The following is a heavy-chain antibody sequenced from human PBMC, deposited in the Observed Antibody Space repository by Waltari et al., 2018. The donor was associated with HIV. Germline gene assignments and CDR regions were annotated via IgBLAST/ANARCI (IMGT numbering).Heavy chain of an antibody. J-gene: IGHJ5*02. CDR1: GDSINNYY. CDR3: ARAGRNGHKTGWFDP. CDR2: MSYTGKT. D-gene: IGHD2-8*01. Sequence: QVQLQASGPGLVNPSETLSLTCTVSGDSINNYYWIWIRQPPGKGLAWIGYMSYTGKTTSNPSLRRRVTISVDTSKNQVSLKLSPVTATDTAVYFCARAGRNGHKTGWFDPWGQGTLVTVSS. V-gene: IGHV4-59*01.